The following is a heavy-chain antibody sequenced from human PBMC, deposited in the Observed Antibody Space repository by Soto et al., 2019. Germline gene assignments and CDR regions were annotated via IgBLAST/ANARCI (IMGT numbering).Heavy chain of an antibody. V-gene: IGHV4-4*02. Sequence: PSETLSLTCAVSGGSIISSHWWTWVRQSPGKGLAWVGEIYHNGTTNYNPSFKSRLTISVDTSRNQFSINLNPVTARDTATYFCARGPQYWGPGKLVTVSS. CDR2: IYHNGTT. J-gene: IGHJ4*02. CDR3: ARGPQY. CDR1: GGSIISSHW.